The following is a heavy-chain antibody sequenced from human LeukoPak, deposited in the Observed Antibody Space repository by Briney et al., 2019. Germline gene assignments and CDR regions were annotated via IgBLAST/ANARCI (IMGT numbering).Heavy chain of an antibody. D-gene: IGHD6-13*01. V-gene: IGHV3-30*04. CDR2: ISFDGSEK. J-gene: IGHJ4*02. CDR1: GFKFYSYA. CDR3: ARSPGPAAVAFDY. Sequence: GGSLRLSCAASGFKFYSYAMHWVRQAPGKGLEWVASISFDGSEKYYRDSVKGRFTISRDNSKNTVSLQMNSLRPEDTAVYYCARSPGPAAVAFDYWGQGTLFTVSS.